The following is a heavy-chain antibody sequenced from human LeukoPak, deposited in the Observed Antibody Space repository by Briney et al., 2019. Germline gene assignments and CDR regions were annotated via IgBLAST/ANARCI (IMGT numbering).Heavy chain of an antibody. V-gene: IGHV3-13*01. CDR1: GFTFSSYD. D-gene: IGHD6-19*01. Sequence: PGGSLRLSCAASGFTFSSYDMHWVRQAPGKGLEWVSAIGTAADTYYPDSVKARFTISRENAKNSFYLQMNSLTADDTAVYYCARGSGTGWYTKGYFDYWGQETLVTVSS. CDR3: ARGSGTGWYTKGYFDY. CDR2: IGTAADT. J-gene: IGHJ4*02.